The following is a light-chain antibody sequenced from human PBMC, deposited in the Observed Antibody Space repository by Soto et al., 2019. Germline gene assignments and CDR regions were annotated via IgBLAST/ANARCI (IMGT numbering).Light chain of an antibody. CDR3: CSYAGSYILV. CDR2: DVT. CDR1: SGDVGGYNY. Sequence: QSALTQPRSVSGSPGQSVTISCTGTSGDVGGYNYVSWYQHHPGKAPKLMIYDVTKRPSGVPDRFSASKSGNTASLTISGLQADDEADYYCCSYAGSYILVFGGGTKVTVL. J-gene: IGLJ2*01. V-gene: IGLV2-11*01.